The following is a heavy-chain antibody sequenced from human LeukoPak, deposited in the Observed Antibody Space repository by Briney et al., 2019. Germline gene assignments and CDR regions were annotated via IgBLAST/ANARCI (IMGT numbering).Heavy chain of an antibody. J-gene: IGHJ4*02. CDR3: ARGTLYSGWSYYLDY. CDR2: INPNSGGT. V-gene: IGHV1-2*02. CDR1: GYTFTSYY. D-gene: IGHD6-19*01. Sequence: GASVKVSCKASGYTFTSYYMHWVRQAPGQGLEWMGWINPNSGGTNYAQKFQDRVTMTRDTSISTAYMELSRLRSDDTAVYYCARGTLYSGWSYYLDYWGQGTLVTVSS.